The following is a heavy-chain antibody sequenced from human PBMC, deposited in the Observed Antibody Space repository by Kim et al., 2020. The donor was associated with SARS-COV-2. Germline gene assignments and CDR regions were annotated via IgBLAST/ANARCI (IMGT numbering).Heavy chain of an antibody. CDR3: AREAISGLWYFDL. J-gene: IGHJ2*01. V-gene: IGHV1-18*01. D-gene: IGHD3-3*02. Sequence: YAQKLQGRVTMTTDTSKSTAYMELRSLRSADTAVYYWAREAISGLWYFDLWGRGTLVTVSS.